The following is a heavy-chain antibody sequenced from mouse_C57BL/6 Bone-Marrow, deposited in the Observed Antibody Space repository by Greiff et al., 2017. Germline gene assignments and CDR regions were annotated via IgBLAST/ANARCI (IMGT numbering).Heavy chain of an antibody. D-gene: IGHD1-1*01. Sequence: LVESGAELVKPGASVKLSCKASGYTFTEYTIHWVKQRSGQGLEWIGWFYPGSGSIKYNEKFKGKATLTADKSSSTVYMELSRLTSEDSAVYFCAGHEGPLYGSPFAYWGQGTLVTVSA. CDR1: GYTFTEYT. V-gene: IGHV1-62-2*01. CDR3: AGHEGPLYGSPFAY. J-gene: IGHJ3*01. CDR2: FYPGSGSI.